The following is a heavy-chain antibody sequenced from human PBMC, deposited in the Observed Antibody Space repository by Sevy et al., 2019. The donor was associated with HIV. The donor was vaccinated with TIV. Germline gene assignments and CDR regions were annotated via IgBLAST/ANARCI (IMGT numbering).Heavy chain of an antibody. D-gene: IGHD3-16*01. CDR1: GVSFEDYG. Sequence: GGSLRLSCATFGVSFEDYGMHWVRQSPERGLEWVAGSNYNSGRVGYIDSVKGRFTISRDNAKQSLYLQMTSLKPEDSALYHCVKGRITGAAYYYGLDVWGQGTTVTVSS. J-gene: IGHJ6*02. CDR3: VKGRITGAAYYYGLDV. V-gene: IGHV3-9*01. CDR2: SNYNSGRV.